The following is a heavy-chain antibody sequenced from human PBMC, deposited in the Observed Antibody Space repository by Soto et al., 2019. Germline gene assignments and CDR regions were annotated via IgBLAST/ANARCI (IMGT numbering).Heavy chain of an antibody. CDR2: IYWDDDK. CDR3: AHSNLYDILTGYYFFQH. D-gene: IGHD3-9*01. Sequence: QITLKESGPTLVKPTQTLTLTCTFSGFSLSTRGVGVGWIRQPPGKALEWLALIYWDDDKRYSPSLKSRLTITKDTSKNQVVLTMTNMDPVDTATYYCAHSNLYDILTGYYFFQHWGQGTLVAVSS. CDR1: GFSLSTRGVG. J-gene: IGHJ1*01. V-gene: IGHV2-5*02.